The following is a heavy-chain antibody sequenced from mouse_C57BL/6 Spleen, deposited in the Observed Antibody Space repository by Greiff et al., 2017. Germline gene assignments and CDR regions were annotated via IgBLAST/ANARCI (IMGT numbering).Heavy chain of an antibody. CDR2: IDPSDSET. J-gene: IGHJ3*01. Sequence: QVQLQQPGAELVRPGSSVKLSCKASGYTFTSYWMHWVKQRPIQGLEWIGNIDPSDSETPYNQKFKDKATLTVDKSSSTAYMQLSSLTSKDSAVYYCARGVYGNYPFAYWGQGTLVTVSA. V-gene: IGHV1-52*01. D-gene: IGHD2-1*01. CDR3: ARGVYGNYPFAY. CDR1: GYTFTSYW.